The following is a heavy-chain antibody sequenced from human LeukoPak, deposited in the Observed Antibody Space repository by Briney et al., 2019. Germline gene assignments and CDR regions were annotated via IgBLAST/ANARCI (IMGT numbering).Heavy chain of an antibody. V-gene: IGHV4-4*07. J-gene: IGHJ4*02. CDR1: GGSISSYY. D-gene: IGHD2-8*01. Sequence: PSETLSLTCTVSGGSISSYYWSWIRQPAGKGLEWIGRIYTSGSTNYNPSLKSRVTMSVDTSKNQFSLKLSSVTAADTAVYYCARERWDCTNGVCYFFDYWGQGTLVTVSS. CDR2: IYTSGST. CDR3: ARERWDCTNGVCYFFDY.